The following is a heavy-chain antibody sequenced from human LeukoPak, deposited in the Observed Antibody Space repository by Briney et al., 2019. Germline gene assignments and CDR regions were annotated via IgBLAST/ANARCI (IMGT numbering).Heavy chain of an antibody. CDR3: AKGVGGSGWYRLDY. V-gene: IGHV3-33*06. J-gene: IGHJ4*02. Sequence: GGSLRLSCAASGFTFSSYGMHWVRQAPGKGLEWVAVIWYDGSNKYYADSVKGRFTISRDNSKNTLYLQMNSLRAEDTAVYYCAKGVGGSGWYRLDYWGQGTLVTVSS. CDR1: GFTFSSYG. D-gene: IGHD6-19*01. CDR2: IWYDGSNK.